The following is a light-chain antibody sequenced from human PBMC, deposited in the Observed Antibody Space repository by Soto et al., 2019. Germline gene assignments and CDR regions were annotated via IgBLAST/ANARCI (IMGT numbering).Light chain of an antibody. CDR2: GNT. V-gene: IGLV1-40*01. CDR3: QSYDSSLSGYV. J-gene: IGLJ1*01. Sequence: QSVLTQPPSVSGAPGQRVTISCTGSNSNIGAGYDVHWYQQLPGTAPKLLIYGNTNRPSGVPDRFSGSKSGTSASLAITGLQAEVEADYYCQSYDSSLSGYVFGTGTKLTVL. CDR1: NSNIGAGYD.